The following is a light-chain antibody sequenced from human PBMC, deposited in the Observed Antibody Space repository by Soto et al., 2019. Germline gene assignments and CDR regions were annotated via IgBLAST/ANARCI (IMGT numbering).Light chain of an antibody. CDR1: QSITTY. CDR3: QHYNSYSEA. J-gene: IGKJ1*01. CDR2: AAA. Sequence: DIQMTQSPSSLSASVGDRVTITCRASQSITTYLNWYQQTSGEAPKLLIYAAARLQTGVPSRFSGSGSGTDFTLTISSLQPEDFATYYCQHYNSYSEAFGQGTKVDIK. V-gene: IGKV1-39*01.